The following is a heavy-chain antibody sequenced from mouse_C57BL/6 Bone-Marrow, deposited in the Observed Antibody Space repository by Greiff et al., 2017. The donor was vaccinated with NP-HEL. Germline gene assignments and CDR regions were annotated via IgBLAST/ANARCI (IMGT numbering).Heavy chain of an antibody. Sequence: EVKLMESGGGLVQPGGSLKLSCAASGFTFSDYYMYWVRQTPEKRLEWVAYISNGGGSTYSPDTVKGRFTISRDNAKNTLYLQMGRLKSEGTAMYYCARQDYWGQGTTLTVSS. CDR2: ISNGGGST. CDR1: GFTFSDYY. J-gene: IGHJ2*01. V-gene: IGHV5-12*01. CDR3: ARQDY.